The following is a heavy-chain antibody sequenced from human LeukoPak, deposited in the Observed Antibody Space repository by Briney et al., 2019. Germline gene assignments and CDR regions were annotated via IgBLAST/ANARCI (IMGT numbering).Heavy chain of an antibody. CDR3: ARVWFGSPGYYFDY. D-gene: IGHD3-10*01. CDR1: GGSISSYY. CDR2: IYYSGST. J-gene: IGHJ4*02. Sequence: SETLSLTCTVSGGSISSYYWSWIRQPPGKGLEWIGYIYYSGSTYYNPSLKSRVTISVDTSKNQFSLKLSSVTAADTAVYYCARVWFGSPGYYFDYWGQGTLVTVSS. V-gene: IGHV4-59*12.